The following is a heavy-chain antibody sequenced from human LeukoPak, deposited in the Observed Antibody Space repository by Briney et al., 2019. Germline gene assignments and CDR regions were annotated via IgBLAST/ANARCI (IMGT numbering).Heavy chain of an antibody. CDR2: IYYSGST. D-gene: IGHD2-21*02. CDR3: ARAVVVTAMWIVYYFDY. Sequence: PSETLSLTCTASGGSISSSNYYWGWIRQPPGKGLEWIGSIYYSGSTYYNPSLKSRLTISVHTPKNQFSLKLTSATAADTAVYYCARAVVVTAMWIVYYFDYWGQGTLVTVSS. J-gene: IGHJ4*02. V-gene: IGHV4-39*01. CDR1: GGSISSSNYY.